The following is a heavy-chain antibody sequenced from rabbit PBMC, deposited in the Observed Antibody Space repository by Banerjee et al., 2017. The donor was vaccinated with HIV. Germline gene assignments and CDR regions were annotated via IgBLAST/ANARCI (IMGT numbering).Heavy chain of an antibody. Sequence: QSLEESGGDLVKPGASLTLTCTASGFSFSGSYWIWWVRQAPGKGPEWIARVYVGDGSTDTANWARGRFTISKASSTAVTLQMTGLTAADTATYFCARLVPNSGGYVDLWGQGTLVTVS. J-gene: IGHJ4*01. CDR3: ARLVPNSGGYVDL. CDR2: VYVGDGST. CDR1: GFSFSGSYW. D-gene: IGHD1-1*01. V-gene: IGHV1S40*01.